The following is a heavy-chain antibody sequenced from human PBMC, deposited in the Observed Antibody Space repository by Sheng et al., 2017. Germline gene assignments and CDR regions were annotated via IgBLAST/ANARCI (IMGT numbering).Heavy chain of an antibody. V-gene: IGHV1-69*02. CDR3: ATAKSVAGSFDY. CDR1: GGTFSSYT. Sequence: QVQLVQSGAEVKKPGSSVKVSCKASGGTFSSYTISWVRQAPGQGLEWMGRIIPILGIANYAQKFQGRVTITADKSTSTAYMELSSLRSEDTAVYYCATAKSVAGSFDYWGQGTLVTVSS. D-gene: IGHD6-19*01. CDR2: IIPILGIA. J-gene: IGHJ4*02.